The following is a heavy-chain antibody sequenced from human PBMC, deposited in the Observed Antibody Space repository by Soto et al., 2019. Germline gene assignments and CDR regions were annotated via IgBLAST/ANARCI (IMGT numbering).Heavy chain of an antibody. CDR3: ARVLGYCSSCQSYYYYYGMDV. V-gene: IGHV1-18*04. J-gene: IGHJ6*02. CDR1: GYTFTGYG. Sequence: GASVKVSCKASGYTFTGYGISWVRQAPGQGLEWMGWISAYNGNTNYAQKLQGRVTMTTDTSTSTAYMELRSLRSDDTAVYYCARVLGYCSSCQSYYYYYGMDVWGQGTTVTVSS. D-gene: IGHD2-2*01. CDR2: ISAYNGNT.